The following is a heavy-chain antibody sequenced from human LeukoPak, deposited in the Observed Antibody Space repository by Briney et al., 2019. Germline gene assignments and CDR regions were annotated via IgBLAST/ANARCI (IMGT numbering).Heavy chain of an antibody. D-gene: IGHD3-3*01. J-gene: IGHJ6*02. V-gene: IGHV4-61*02. CDR2: IYTSGST. CDR3: ARYYYDLDYYYGMDV. Sequence: TLSLTCTVSGGSISSGSYYWSWIRQPAGKGLKWMGRIYTSGSTNYNPSLKSRVTISVDTSKNQFSLKLSSVTAADTAVYYCARYYYDLDYYYGMDVWGQGTTVTVSS. CDR1: GGSISSGSYY.